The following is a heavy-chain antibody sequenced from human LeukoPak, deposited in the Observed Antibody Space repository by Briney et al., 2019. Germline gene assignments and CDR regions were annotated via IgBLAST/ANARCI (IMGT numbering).Heavy chain of an antibody. D-gene: IGHD2-15*01. V-gene: IGHV3-7*01. Sequence: HTGGSLRLSCAASGFTFSNAWMSWVRQAPGKGLEWVANIKQDGSEKYYVDSVKGRFTISRDNAKNSLYLQMNSLRAEDTAVYYCARALPRYCSGGSCYSNDAFDIWGQGTMVTVSS. CDR3: ARALPRYCSGGSCYSNDAFDI. J-gene: IGHJ3*02. CDR1: GFTFSNAW. CDR2: IKQDGSEK.